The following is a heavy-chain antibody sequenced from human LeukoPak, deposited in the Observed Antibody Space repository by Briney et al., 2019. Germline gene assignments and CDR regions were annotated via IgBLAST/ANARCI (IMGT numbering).Heavy chain of an antibody. V-gene: IGHV1-18*04. D-gene: IGHD2-2*01. CDR1: GYTFTSYG. Sequence: GASLKVSCKASGYTFTSYGISCVRQAPGHGLEWMGWISAYNGNTKYAQKLQGRVTMTTDTSTSTAYMELRSLRSDDTAVYYCARSAVVVAAAFPSDAFDIWGQGTMVTVSS. CDR2: ISAYNGNT. CDR3: ARSAVVVAAAFPSDAFDI. J-gene: IGHJ3*02.